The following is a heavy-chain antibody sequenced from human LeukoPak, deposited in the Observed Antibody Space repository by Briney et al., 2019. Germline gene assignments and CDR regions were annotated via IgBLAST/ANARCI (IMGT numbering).Heavy chain of an antibody. CDR1: GYTFTSYY. CDR2: INPSGGST. V-gene: IGHV1-46*01. CDR3: ARDGGKYYYDSSGYYPEYYFDY. D-gene: IGHD3-22*01. Sequence: ASVKVSCKASGYTFTSYYMHWVRQAPGQGLEWMGIINPSGGSTSYAQKFQGRVTMTRDMSTSTVYMELSSLRSEDTAVYYCARDGGKYYYDSSGYYPEYYFDYWGQGTLVTVSS. J-gene: IGHJ4*02.